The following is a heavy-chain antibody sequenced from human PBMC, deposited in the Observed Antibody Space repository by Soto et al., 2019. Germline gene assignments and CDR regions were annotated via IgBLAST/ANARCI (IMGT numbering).Heavy chain of an antibody. V-gene: IGHV4-59*01. Sequence: SETLSLTCTVSGGSISSYYWSWIRQPPGKGLEWIGYIYYSGSTNYNPSLKSRVTISVDTSKSQFSLKLSSVTAADTAVYYCARDTLYYYDSSGYYHYFDYWGQGTLVTVSS. J-gene: IGHJ4*02. CDR3: ARDTLYYYDSSGYYHYFDY. CDR2: IYYSGST. CDR1: GGSISSYY. D-gene: IGHD3-22*01.